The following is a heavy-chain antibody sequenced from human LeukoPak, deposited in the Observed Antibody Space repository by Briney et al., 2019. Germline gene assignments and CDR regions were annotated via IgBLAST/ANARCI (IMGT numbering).Heavy chain of an antibody. D-gene: IGHD3-3*01. CDR3: ASSNYDFWSGYPNWFDP. Sequence: SETLSLTCTVSGGSISSSSYYWGWIRQPPGKGLEWIGSIYYSGSTYYNPSLKSRVTISVDTSKNQFSLKLSSVTAADTAVYYCASSNYDFWSGYPNWFDPWGQGTPVTVSS. CDR1: GGSISSSSYY. CDR2: IYYSGST. J-gene: IGHJ5*02. V-gene: IGHV4-39*01.